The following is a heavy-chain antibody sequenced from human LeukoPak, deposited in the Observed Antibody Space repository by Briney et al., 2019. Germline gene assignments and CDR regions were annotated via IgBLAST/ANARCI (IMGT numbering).Heavy chain of an antibody. J-gene: IGHJ4*02. V-gene: IGHV3-23*01. CDR2: ISGSGGST. D-gene: IGHD3-22*01. CDR1: GFTLSSYG. CDR3: AKDAGSRGYYYDSSGYFDY. Sequence: GTLRLSWSASGFTLSSYGMSWVRQAPGKGLEWVLAISGSGGSTYYADSVKGRFTISRDNSKNTLYLQMNSLRAEDTAVYYCAKDAGSRGYYYDSSGYFDYWGQGTLVTVSS.